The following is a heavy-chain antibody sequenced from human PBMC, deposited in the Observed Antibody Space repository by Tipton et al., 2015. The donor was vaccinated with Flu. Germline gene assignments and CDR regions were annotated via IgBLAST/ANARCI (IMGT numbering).Heavy chain of an antibody. D-gene: IGHD3-3*01. CDR2: IYTSGST. V-gene: IGHV4-4*07. CDR3: ARDGDDDFCSGYRQADYYGMDV. Sequence: TLSLTCTVSGGSISSYYWSWIRQPAGKGLEWIGRIYTSGSTNYNPSLKSRVTMSVDTSKNQFSLKLSSVTAADMAVYYCARDGDDDFCSGYRQADYYGMDVWGQGTTVTVSS. J-gene: IGHJ6*02. CDR1: GGSISSYY.